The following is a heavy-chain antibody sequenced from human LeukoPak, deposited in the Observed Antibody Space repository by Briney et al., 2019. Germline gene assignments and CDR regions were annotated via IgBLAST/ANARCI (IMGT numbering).Heavy chain of an antibody. D-gene: IGHD3-22*01. J-gene: IGHJ4*02. CDR3: ARTYYYDSSGYYYGVY. V-gene: IGHV1-69*05. Sequence: SVKVSCKASGGTFSSYAISWVRQAPGQGLEWMGGIIPIFGTANYAQKFQGRVTITTDESTSTAYMELSSLRSEDTAVYYCARTYYYDSSGYYYGVYWGQGTLVTVSS. CDR2: IIPIFGTA. CDR1: GGTFSSYA.